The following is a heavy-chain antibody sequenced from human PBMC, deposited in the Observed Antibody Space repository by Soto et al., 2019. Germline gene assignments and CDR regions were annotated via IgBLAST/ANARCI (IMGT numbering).Heavy chain of an antibody. CDR3: ARSSTVLMVSYPFDY. D-gene: IGHD2-8*01. CDR2: ISYDGSNT. J-gene: IGHJ4*02. CDR1: GFTFSSYA. V-gene: IGHV3-30-3*01. Sequence: QVQLVESGGGVVQPGRSLRLSCAASGFTFSSYAMHWVRQAPGKGLEWVAVISYDGSNTYYADSVKGRFTISRDNSKNTLDLQMNSLRAEDTAVYYCARSSTVLMVSYPFDYWGQGTLVTVSS.